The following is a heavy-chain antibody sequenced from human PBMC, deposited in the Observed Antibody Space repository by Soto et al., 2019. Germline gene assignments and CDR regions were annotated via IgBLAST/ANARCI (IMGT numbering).Heavy chain of an antibody. CDR1: GGSISSSNW. Sequence: QVPLQASGPGLVKPSGTLSLPCAVSGGSISSSNWWSWVRHPPGKGLEWTVEIYHSGSTNSNPSLKSRVTISVDKSKTLFSLKLSSVTAAATAVYYCARVSGSYYYRMDVWGQGTTVTVSS. V-gene: IGHV4-4*02. CDR3: ARVSGSYYYRMDV. CDR2: IYHSGST. D-gene: IGHD1-26*01. J-gene: IGHJ6*02.